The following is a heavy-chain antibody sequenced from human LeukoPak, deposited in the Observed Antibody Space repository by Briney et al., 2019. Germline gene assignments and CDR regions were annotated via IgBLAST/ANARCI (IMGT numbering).Heavy chain of an antibody. Sequence: GASVKVSCKASGYTFTGYYMHWVRQAPGQGLEWMGWINPNSGGTNYAQKFQGRVTMTRDTSISTAYMELSRLRSDDTAVYYCARERVLGGTQSNIEYFQHWGQGTLVTVSS. CDR3: ARERVLGGTQSNIEYFQH. V-gene: IGHV1-2*02. J-gene: IGHJ1*01. CDR1: GYTFTGYY. CDR2: INPNSGGT. D-gene: IGHD1-1*01.